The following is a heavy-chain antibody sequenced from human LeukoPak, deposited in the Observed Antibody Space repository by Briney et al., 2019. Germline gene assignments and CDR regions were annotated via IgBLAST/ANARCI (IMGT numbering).Heavy chain of an antibody. D-gene: IGHD3-9*01. CDR3: ARLRIGLRRYYFVDV. V-gene: IGHV4-34*01. CDR2: IDRRGIT. J-gene: IGHJ6*04. Sequence: PSETLSLTCAVHGESLSGYSWSWIRQPPGRGLEWIGEIDRRGITNSNPSLKSRLSMSVDTSNNQFSVNLSSVTAADTALYYCARLRIGLRRYYFVDVWGKGTTVIVSS. CDR1: GESLSGYS.